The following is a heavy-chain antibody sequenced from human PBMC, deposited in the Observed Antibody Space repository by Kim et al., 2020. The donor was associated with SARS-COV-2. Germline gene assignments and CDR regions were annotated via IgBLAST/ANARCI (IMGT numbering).Heavy chain of an antibody. J-gene: IGHJ4*02. Sequence: SETLSLTCTVSGGSISSSSYYWGWIRQPPGKGLEWIGSIYYSGSTYYNPSLKSRVTISVDTSKNQFSLKLSSVTAADTAVYYCARQYYDYVWGSYRPFDYWGQGTLVTVSS. CDR2: IYYSGST. D-gene: IGHD3-16*02. CDR3: ARQYYDYVWGSYRPFDY. V-gene: IGHV4-39*01. CDR1: GGSISSSSYY.